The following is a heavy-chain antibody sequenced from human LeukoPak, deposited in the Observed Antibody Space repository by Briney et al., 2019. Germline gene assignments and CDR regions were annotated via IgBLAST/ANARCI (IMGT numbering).Heavy chain of an antibody. J-gene: IGHJ6*02. CDR2: IYSGGTT. Sequence: PGGSLRLSCAASAFTVSNNYMSWVRQAPGKGLEWVSVIYSGGTTNYADSVKGRFTISRDNSKNTLYLQMNSLRAEDTAVYYCAKDEAVAGTGSYYGMDVWGQGTTVTVSS. CDR3: AKDEAVAGTGSYYGMDV. V-gene: IGHV3-66*01. CDR1: AFTVSNNY. D-gene: IGHD6-19*01.